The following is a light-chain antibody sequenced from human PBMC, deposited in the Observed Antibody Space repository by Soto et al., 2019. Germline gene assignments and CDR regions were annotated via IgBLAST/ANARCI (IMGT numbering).Light chain of an antibody. V-gene: IGKV1-39*01. CDR2: AAS. J-gene: IGKJ2*01. Sequence: DVQMTQSPSSLSASVGDRVTITCQSSQNIASFLNWYQQRPGTAPKLLIFAASNLENGVPSRFSGRGSATDFTLTISSLQPEDFATYFCQQTYNMPVTFGQGTKLEMK. CDR1: QNIASF. CDR3: QQTYNMPVT.